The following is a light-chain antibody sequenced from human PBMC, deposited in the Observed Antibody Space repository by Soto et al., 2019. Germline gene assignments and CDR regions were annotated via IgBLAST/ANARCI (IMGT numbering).Light chain of an antibody. CDR2: GAS. V-gene: IGKV3-20*01. CDR1: QSVSSRF. J-gene: IGKJ1*01. CDR3: QQYYISRT. Sequence: EIVMTQSPATLSVSPGGRATLSCRASQSVSSRFLAWYQQKPGQAPRLVIHGASTRATGIPDRFSGSGSGTDFTLTISRLEPEDFAVYYCQQYYISRTFGQGTKV.